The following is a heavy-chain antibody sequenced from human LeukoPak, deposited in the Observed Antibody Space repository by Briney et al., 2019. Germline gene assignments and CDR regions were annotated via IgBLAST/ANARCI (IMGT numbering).Heavy chain of an antibody. V-gene: IGHV4-4*07. Sequence: SDTLSLTCTVSGGSISSYYWSWVRQPAGKGLEWIGRIYSSGSTNYNPSLKSRVTMSVDTSKNHFSLKLSSVTAADTAVYYCARALSKYYYYGMDVWGQGTTVTVSS. CDR3: ARALSKYYYYGMDV. J-gene: IGHJ6*02. CDR2: IYSSGST. CDR1: GGSISSYY.